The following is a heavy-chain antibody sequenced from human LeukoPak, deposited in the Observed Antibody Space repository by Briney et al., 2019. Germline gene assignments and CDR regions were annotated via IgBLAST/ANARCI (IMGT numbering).Heavy chain of an antibody. Sequence: PGGSLRLSCAASGFTFSSYEMNWVRQAPGKGLEWVSYISSSGSTIYYADSVKGRFTISRDNAKNSLYLQMNSLRAEDMTVYYCARDGVYCSGGSCYYYYYYGMDVWGKGTTVTVSS. CDR1: GFTFSSYE. CDR3: ARDGVYCSGGSCYYYYYYGMDV. D-gene: IGHD2-15*01. CDR2: ISSSGSTI. V-gene: IGHV3-48*03. J-gene: IGHJ6*04.